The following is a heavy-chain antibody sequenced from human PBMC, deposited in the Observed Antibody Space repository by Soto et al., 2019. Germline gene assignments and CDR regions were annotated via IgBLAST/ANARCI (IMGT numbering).Heavy chain of an antibody. CDR1: GGPFSSYA. CDR3: ARTPHYKGYRSGSHAFDI. V-gene: IGHV1-69*13. D-gene: IGHD6-19*01. CDR2: IIPIFGTA. J-gene: IGHJ3*02. Sequence: SVKVSCKASGGPFSSYAISWVLQAPGQGLEWMGGIIPIFGTANYAQKFQGRVTITADESTSTAYMELSSLRSEDTAVYYCARTPHYKGYRSGSHAFDIWGQGTMVTVSS.